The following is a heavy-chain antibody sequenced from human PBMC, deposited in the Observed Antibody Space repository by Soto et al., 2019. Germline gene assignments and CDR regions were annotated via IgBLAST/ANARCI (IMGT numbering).Heavy chain of an antibody. V-gene: IGHV2-70*01. CDR2: IDWDDDK. J-gene: IGHJ6*02. CDR3: ARASYGDYGYYYYGMDV. CDR1: GFSLSTSGMC. D-gene: IGHD4-17*01. Sequence: SGPTLVNPTQTPTLTCTFSGFSLSTSGMCVSWIRQPPGKALEWLALIDWDDDKYYSTSLKTRLTISKDTSKNQVVLTMTNMDPVDTAMYYCARASYGDYGYYYYGMDVWGQGTTVTVSS.